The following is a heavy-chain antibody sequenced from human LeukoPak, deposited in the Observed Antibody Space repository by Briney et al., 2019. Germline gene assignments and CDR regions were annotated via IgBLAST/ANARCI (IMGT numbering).Heavy chain of an antibody. Sequence: GGSLRLSCAASGFTFSSYSMNWVRQAPGKGLEWVSSISSSSSYIYYADSVKGRFTISRDDAKDTLFLQMNSLSVDDTAVYYCARDYNWSHDYWGQGTLVTVTS. CDR3: ARDYNWSHDY. CDR2: ISSSSSYI. J-gene: IGHJ4*02. D-gene: IGHD1-1*01. CDR1: GFTFSSYS. V-gene: IGHV3-21*01.